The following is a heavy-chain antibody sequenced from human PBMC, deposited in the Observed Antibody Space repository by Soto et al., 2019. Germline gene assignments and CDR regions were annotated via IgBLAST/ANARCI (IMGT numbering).Heavy chain of an antibody. CDR1: GFSLSTSGVG. CDR2: IYWDDDK. Sequence: QITLKESGPTLVKPTQTLTLTCTFSGFSLSTSGVGVGWIRQPPGKALEWLALIYWDDDKRYSPSLKSRLTITTAASKNQVVLTMTNMDPVDTATYYCAHRPSYCSGGSCYSGFDYWGQGTLVTVSS. V-gene: IGHV2-5*02. CDR3: AHRPSYCSGGSCYSGFDY. J-gene: IGHJ4*02. D-gene: IGHD2-15*01.